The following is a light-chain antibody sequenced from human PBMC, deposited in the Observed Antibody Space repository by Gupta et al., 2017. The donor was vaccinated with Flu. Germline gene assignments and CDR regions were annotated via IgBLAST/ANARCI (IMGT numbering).Light chain of an antibody. V-gene: IGLV1-40*01. CDR2: GNT. CDR1: SSNIGAGFD. J-gene: IGLJ2*01. CDR3: YYYDTSLGDLVL. Sequence: QSVLTQPPSVSGAPGQRVTISCTGSSSNIGAGFDVHWYQQFPGTAPKLLSVGNTNRPSGVPDRFSGATSCTSESLDITGLQAEDEADEDDYYYDTSLGDLVLFGGGTRLTVL.